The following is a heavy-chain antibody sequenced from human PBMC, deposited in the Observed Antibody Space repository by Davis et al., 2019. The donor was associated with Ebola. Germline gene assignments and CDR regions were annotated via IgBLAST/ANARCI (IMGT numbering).Heavy chain of an antibody. Sequence: SETLSLTCAVYGGSFSGYYWSWIRQPPGKGLEWIGEINHSGSTNYNPSLKSRVTTSVDTSKNQFSLKLSSVTAADTAVYYCARSGKGYCSSTSCYARDFWYFDLWGRGTLVTVSS. CDR2: INHSGST. V-gene: IGHV4-34*01. J-gene: IGHJ2*01. CDR1: GGSFSGYY. D-gene: IGHD2-2*01. CDR3: ARSGKGYCSSTSCYARDFWYFDL.